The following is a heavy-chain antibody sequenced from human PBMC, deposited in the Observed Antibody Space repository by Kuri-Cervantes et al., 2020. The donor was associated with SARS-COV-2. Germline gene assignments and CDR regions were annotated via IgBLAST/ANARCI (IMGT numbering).Heavy chain of an antibody. Sequence: GESLKISCAASGFTVSSNYMTWVRQAPGKGLEWVSVIYSGGSTYYADSVKGRFTISRDNSKNTLYLQMNNLRAEDTAVYYCATKDGVASTPWGPGTLVTVAS. J-gene: IGHJ5*02. CDR1: GFTVSSNY. CDR3: ATKDGVASTP. V-gene: IGHV3-53*01. D-gene: IGHD2-15*01. CDR2: IYSGGST.